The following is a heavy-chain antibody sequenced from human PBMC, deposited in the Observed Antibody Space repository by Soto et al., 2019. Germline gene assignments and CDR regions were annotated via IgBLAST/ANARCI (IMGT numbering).Heavy chain of an antibody. V-gene: IGHV1-18*04. D-gene: IGHD3-3*01. CDR3: ARDTSRTGAYYDFLSGYRNWFDP. CDR1: GYTFTSYG. J-gene: IGHJ5*02. Sequence: QVQLVQSGAEVKKPGASVKVSCKASGYTFTSYGISWVRQAPGQGLEWMGWISAYNGNTNYAQKLQGRVTMTTDTSTSTAYMELRSLRSDDTAVYYCARDTSRTGAYYDFLSGYRNWFDPWGQGTLVTVSS. CDR2: ISAYNGNT.